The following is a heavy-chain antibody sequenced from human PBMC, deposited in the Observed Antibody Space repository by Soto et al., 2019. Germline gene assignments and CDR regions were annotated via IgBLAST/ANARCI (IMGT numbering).Heavy chain of an antibody. CDR3: ARWTMVTYFDS. D-gene: IGHD4-17*01. V-gene: IGHV4-59*11. Sequence: QVQLQESGPGLLKPSETLSLTCTVSGDPIDSHYWGWIRQPPGKGLEWIGYVYYSGGANYNPSLKSRVTISVDSAKRQFSLTLSSVTAADTAVYYCARWTMVTYFDSWGQGTLVTVSS. J-gene: IGHJ4*02. CDR2: VYYSGGA. CDR1: GDPIDSHY.